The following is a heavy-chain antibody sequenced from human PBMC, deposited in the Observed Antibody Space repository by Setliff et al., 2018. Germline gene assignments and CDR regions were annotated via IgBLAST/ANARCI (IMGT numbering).Heavy chain of an antibody. J-gene: IGHJ6*03. D-gene: IGHD3-3*01. CDR1: LGSFSGYQ. CDR3: ARMSGFLYMDV. V-gene: IGHV4-34*12. Sequence: PSEILSLTCTVHLGSFSGYQWSWIRQSPEKGLEWIGESVLTGRDIYNPSLGSRATISLDWPRSQFYLDLRSVTAADTGVYYCARMSGFLYMDVWGKGTTVTVSS. CDR2: SVLTGRD.